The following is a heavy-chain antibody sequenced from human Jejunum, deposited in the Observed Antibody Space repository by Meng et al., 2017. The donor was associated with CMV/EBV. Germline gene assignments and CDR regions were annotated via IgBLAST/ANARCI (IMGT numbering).Heavy chain of an antibody. V-gene: IGHV5-51*01. D-gene: IGHD2-2*01. CDR3: ARWDCSGTSCYGNFFYYYGTDV. Sequence: IGWVRPMPGKGLEWMGIIYPGDSDTRYSPSFQGQVTISADKSISTAYLQWSSLKASDTAMYYCARWDCSGTSCYGNFFYYYGTDVWGQGTTVTVSS. J-gene: IGHJ6*02. CDR2: IYPGDSDT.